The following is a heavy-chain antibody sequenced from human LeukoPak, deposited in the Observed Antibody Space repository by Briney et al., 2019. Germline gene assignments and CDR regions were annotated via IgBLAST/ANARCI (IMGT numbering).Heavy chain of an antibody. CDR3: AREGLYGDYVWSLDY. CDR1: GGSVSSGSYY. CDR2: IYYSGST. D-gene: IGHD4-17*01. Sequence: PSETLSLTCTVSGGSVSSGSYYWSWIRQPPGKGLEWIGYIYYSGSTNYNPSLKSRVTISVDTSTNQFSLKLSSVTAADTAVYYCAREGLYGDYVWSLDYWGQGTLVTVSS. J-gene: IGHJ4*02. V-gene: IGHV4-61*01.